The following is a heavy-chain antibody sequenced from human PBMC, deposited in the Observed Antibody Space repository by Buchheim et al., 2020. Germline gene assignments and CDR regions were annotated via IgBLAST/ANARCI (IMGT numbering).Heavy chain of an antibody. D-gene: IGHD5-18*01. CDR2: IYYSGST. CDR1: GGSISSYY. J-gene: IGHJ4*02. CDR3: ARGGGIQIFDY. Sequence: QVQLQESGPGLVKPSETLSLTCTVSGGSISSYYWSWIRQPPGKGLEWIGYIYYSGSTNYNPSLKSRVTISVDTSKNQFSLKLSSVTAADTAVYYCARGGGIQIFDYWGQGTL. V-gene: IGHV4-59*12.